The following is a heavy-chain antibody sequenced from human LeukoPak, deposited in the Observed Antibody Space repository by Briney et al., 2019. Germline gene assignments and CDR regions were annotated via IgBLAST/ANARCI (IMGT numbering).Heavy chain of an antibody. J-gene: IGHJ6*02. Sequence: GSLRLSCAASGFTFSYYSMSWIRQPPGKGLEWIGEINHSGSTNYNPSLKSRVTISVDTSKNQFSLRLSFVTAADTAVYYCARGLRFLVVWGQGTTVTVSS. CDR3: ARGLRFLVV. CDR2: INHSGST. D-gene: IGHD3-3*01. V-gene: IGHV4-34*01. CDR1: GFTFSYYS.